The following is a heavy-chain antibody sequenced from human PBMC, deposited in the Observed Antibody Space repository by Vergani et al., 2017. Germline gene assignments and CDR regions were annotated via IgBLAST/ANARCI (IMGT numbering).Heavy chain of an antibody. Sequence: EVQLLESGGGLVQPGGSLRLSCAASGFTFSSYAMSWVRQVPGKGLEWVSGISGSGGNTYYANSVKGRFTISRDNSKNTLYLQMNSLRADVTAVYYCAKGFYCSSTSCYEGRGYYYGMGVWGQGTTVTFSS. CDR3: AKGFYCSSTSCYEGRGYYYGMGV. CDR2: ISGSGGNT. D-gene: IGHD2-2*01. CDR1: GFTFSSYA. J-gene: IGHJ6*02. V-gene: IGHV3-23*01.